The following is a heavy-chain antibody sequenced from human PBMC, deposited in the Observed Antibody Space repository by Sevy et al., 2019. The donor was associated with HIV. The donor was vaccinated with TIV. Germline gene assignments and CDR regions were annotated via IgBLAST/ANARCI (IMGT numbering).Heavy chain of an antibody. V-gene: IGHV3-7*01. CDR2: IKEDGSEN. J-gene: IGHJ4*02. CDR3: AREVWGPEN. D-gene: IGHD7-27*01. Sequence: AGSLRLSCAASGFTFTNYWMTWVRQAPGKGREWVANIKEDGSENNYVESVKGRFTISRDNAQNSVYMQTNSLRDEDTAVYYCAREVWGPENWGQGNLVTVSS. CDR1: GFTFTNYW.